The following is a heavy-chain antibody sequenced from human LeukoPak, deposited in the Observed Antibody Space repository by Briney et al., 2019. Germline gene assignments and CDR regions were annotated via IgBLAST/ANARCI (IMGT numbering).Heavy chain of an antibody. CDR3: AKDSRPSYFDY. V-gene: IGHV3-30*04. CDR1: GFTFSGYA. Sequence: PGGSLRLSCAASGFTFSGYAMHWVRQAPGKGLEWVAVISYDGSNKYYADSVKGRFTISRDNSKNTLYLQMNSLRAEDTAVYYCAKDSRPSYFDYWGQGTLVTVSS. CDR2: ISYDGSNK. J-gene: IGHJ4*02.